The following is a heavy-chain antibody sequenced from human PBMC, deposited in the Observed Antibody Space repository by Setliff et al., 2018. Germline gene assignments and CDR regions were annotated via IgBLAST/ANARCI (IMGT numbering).Heavy chain of an antibody. V-gene: IGHV4-34*01. Sequence: SETMSLTCGVHGGSFSGYQWTWIRQPPGKGLEWIGEINQSGSANYNPSLKSRASLSVDTSEKQLSLTLNSVTVADTAVYYCARAQVVFAISAPAWYFEIWGRGTQVTVSS. CDR1: GGSFSGYQ. J-gene: IGHJ2*01. D-gene: IGHD2-21*01. CDR3: ARAQVVFAISAPAWYFEI. CDR2: INQSGSA.